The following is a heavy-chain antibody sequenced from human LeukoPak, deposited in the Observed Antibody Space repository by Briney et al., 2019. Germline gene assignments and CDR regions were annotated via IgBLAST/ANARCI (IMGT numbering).Heavy chain of an antibody. CDR3: ARLTIFGVVEGVYFDY. CDR2: IIPIFGTA. J-gene: IGHJ4*02. CDR1: GGTFSSYA. V-gene: IGHV1-69*13. D-gene: IGHD3-3*01. Sequence: PTVKVSCKASGGTFSSYAISWVRQAPGQGLEWMGGIIPIFGTANYAQKFQGRVTITADESTSTAYMELSSLRSEHTAVYYCARLTIFGVVEGVYFDYWGQGTLVTVSS.